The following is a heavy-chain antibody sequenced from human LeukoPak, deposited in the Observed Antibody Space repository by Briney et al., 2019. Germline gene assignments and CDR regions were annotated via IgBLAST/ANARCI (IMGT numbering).Heavy chain of an antibody. CDR3: APNYGVYEDY. V-gene: IGHV3-23*01. J-gene: IGHJ4*02. D-gene: IGHD4-17*01. CDR1: GFIFSSYA. CDR2: ISGSGGST. Sequence: GRSLGLSCAEAGFIFSSYAMSWVRQAPGKGLEWVSGISGSGGSTYHADSVKGRFSISRDYSKNTLSLQMNSLRAEDTAVYYCAPNYGVYEDYGGQGTLVTVSS.